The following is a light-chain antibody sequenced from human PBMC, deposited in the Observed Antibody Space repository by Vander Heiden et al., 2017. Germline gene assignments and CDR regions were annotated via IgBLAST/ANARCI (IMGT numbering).Light chain of an antibody. Sequence: QSALTQPRSGSGSPGQSITIPCIGVSGESVSWYQQYPGKAPKVLIYDVTNRPSGVPDRFSGSKSGDTASLTISGLQADDEADYYCCLYARMFSVLFGGGTKLTVL. CDR3: CLYARMFSVL. CDR1: SGES. V-gene: IGLV2-11*01. CDR2: DVT. J-gene: IGLJ3*02.